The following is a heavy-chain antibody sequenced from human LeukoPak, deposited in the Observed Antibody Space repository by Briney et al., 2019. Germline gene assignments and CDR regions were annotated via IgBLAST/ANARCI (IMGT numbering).Heavy chain of an antibody. CDR2: ISYDGSNK. Sequence: PGGSLRLSCAASGFTFSSYAMHWVRQAPGKGLEWVAVISYDGSNKYYADSVKGRFTISRDNSKNTLYLQMNSLRAEDTAVYYCARATEGATANFDYWGQGTLVTVSP. V-gene: IGHV3-30*04. D-gene: IGHD1-26*01. CDR1: GFTFSSYA. J-gene: IGHJ4*02. CDR3: ARATEGATANFDY.